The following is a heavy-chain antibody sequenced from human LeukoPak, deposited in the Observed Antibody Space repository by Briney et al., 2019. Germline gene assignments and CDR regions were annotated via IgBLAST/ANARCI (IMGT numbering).Heavy chain of an antibody. CDR2: IYNGRNT. Sequence: SETLSLTCSASGASTSYKYWSWIRQSPGRTLEWIGHIYNGRNTKYNPSLTGRVTISVDTSKNQFSLSLTSVTAADTAMYYCAQTTGWPGFDFWGPGALVTVSS. CDR3: AQTTGWPGFDF. D-gene: IGHD6-19*01. J-gene: IGHJ4*02. CDR1: GASTSYKY. V-gene: IGHV4-59*08.